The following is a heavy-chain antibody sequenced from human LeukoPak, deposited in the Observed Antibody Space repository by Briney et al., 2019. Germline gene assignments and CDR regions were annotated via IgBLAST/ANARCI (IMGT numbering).Heavy chain of an antibody. Sequence: GGSLRLSCAASGFTFSSYAMSWVRQAPGKGLELVSAISGSGGSTYYADSVKGWSTISRDNAKNSLYLQMNSLRAEDTAVYYCARDWRKQWVVHSWFDPWGQGTLVTVSS. D-gene: IGHD6-19*01. V-gene: IGHV3-23*01. CDR2: ISGSGGST. J-gene: IGHJ5*02. CDR3: ARDWRKQWVVHSWFDP. CDR1: GFTFSSYA.